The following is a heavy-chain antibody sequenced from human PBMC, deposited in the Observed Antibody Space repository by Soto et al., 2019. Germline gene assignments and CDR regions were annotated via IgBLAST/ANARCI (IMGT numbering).Heavy chain of an antibody. D-gene: IGHD3-10*01. CDR1: GFTFSSYA. Sequence: EVQLVESGGGLVQPGGSLRLSCAASGFTFSSYAMSWVRQAPGKGLEWVSAISGSGGSTYYADSVKGRFTISRDNSKNTLYLQMNSLRAEDTAVYYCAKARVLWFGELLSLSFDYWGQGTLVTVSS. J-gene: IGHJ4*02. CDR3: AKARVLWFGELLSLSFDY. CDR2: ISGSGGST. V-gene: IGHV3-23*04.